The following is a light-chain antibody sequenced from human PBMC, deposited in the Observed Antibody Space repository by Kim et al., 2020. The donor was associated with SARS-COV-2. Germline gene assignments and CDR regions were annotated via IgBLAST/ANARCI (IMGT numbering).Light chain of an antibody. J-gene: IGLJ1*01. CDR1: KWGDKY. CDR3: QAWDSSTEV. V-gene: IGLV3-1*01. Sequence: SVSAGQTASITCSGDKWGDKYACWYQQKPGQSPVLVIYQDSKRPSGIPERFSGSNSGNTATLTISGTQAMDEADYYCQAWDSSTEVFGTGTKVTVL. CDR2: QDS.